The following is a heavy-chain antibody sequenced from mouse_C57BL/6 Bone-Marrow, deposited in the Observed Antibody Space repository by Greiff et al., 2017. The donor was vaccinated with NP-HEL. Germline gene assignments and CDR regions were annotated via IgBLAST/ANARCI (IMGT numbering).Heavy chain of an antibody. V-gene: IGHV1-82*01. D-gene: IGHD1-1*01. J-gene: IGHJ3*01. CDR1: GYAFSSSW. CDR2: IYPGDGDT. Sequence: QVQLQQSGPELVKPGASVKISCKASGYAFSSSWMNWVKQRPGKGLEWIGRIYPGDGDTNYNGMFKGKATLTADKSSSTAYMQLSSLTSEDSAVYFCASGGFYGSSSFAYWGQETLVTVSA. CDR3: ASGGFYGSSSFAY.